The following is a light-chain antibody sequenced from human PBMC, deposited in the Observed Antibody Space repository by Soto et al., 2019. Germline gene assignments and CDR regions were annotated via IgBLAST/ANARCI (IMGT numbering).Light chain of an antibody. CDR3: QQRSKWPIT. J-gene: IGKJ5*01. CDR2: DAS. V-gene: IGKV3-11*01. CDR1: QSVSRY. Sequence: EIVLTQSPATLSLSPGERTTLSCRASQSVSRYLAWYQQKPGQAPRLLIYDASNRATGIPARFSGGGSGTDFTLTISSLEPEDFAVYYCQQRSKWPITFGQGTRLEIK.